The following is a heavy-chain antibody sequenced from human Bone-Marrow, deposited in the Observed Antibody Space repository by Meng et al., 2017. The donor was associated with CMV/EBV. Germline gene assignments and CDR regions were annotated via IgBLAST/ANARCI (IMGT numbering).Heavy chain of an antibody. CDR1: GGTFSSYA. J-gene: IGHJ4*02. Sequence: QVQSVQSGAEVKKPGSSVEVSCKASGGTFSSYAISWVRHAPGQRLEWIGVIIPVFGTANYAQKFQGRVTITADESTSTAYMELSILRSEDTAVYYCARALGDIGLDYWGQGTLVTVSS. D-gene: IGHD5-12*01. CDR3: ARALGDIGLDY. V-gene: IGHV1-69*12. CDR2: IIPVFGTA.